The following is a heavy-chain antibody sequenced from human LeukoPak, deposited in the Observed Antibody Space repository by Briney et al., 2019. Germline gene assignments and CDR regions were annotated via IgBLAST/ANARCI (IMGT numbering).Heavy chain of an antibody. D-gene: IGHD3-10*01. V-gene: IGHV3-23*01. J-gene: IGHJ4*02. CDR3: AKYGSGSYYNGLY. CDR1: GFTFSSYA. Sequence: GGSLRLSCAASGFTFSSYAMTWVRQAPGKGLQWYSTISVSGENTYYADSVKGRFTISRDISKSTLYLQMNSLRDEDTAVYYCAKYGSGSYYNGLYWGQGTLVTVSS. CDR2: ISVSGENT.